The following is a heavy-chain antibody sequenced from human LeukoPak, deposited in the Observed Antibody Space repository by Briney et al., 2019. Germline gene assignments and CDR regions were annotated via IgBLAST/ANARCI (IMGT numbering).Heavy chain of an antibody. Sequence: SETLSLTCAVYGGSFSSYYWSWIRQPPGKGLEWIGYIYYSGSTKYNPSLKTRVTISVDTSKNQFSLRLSSETAADTAVYYCARHVEREYSGHDGFDYWGQGTLVTVSS. J-gene: IGHJ4*02. CDR3: ARHVEREYSGHDGFDY. CDR1: GGSFSSYY. D-gene: IGHD5-12*01. CDR2: IYYSGST. V-gene: IGHV4-59*08.